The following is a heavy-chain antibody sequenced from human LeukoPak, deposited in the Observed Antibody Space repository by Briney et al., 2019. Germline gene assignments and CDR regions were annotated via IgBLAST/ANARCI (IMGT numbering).Heavy chain of an antibody. CDR1: GFTVNSYA. D-gene: IGHD2-2*01. V-gene: IGHV3-23*01. CDR2: ISAYSGST. J-gene: IGHJ4*02. CDR3: TKLKEYCSTSSCSLYYFDS. Sequence: GGSLRLSCAASGFTVNSYALTWVRQAPGKGLEWVSTISAYSGSTLYADSVKGRFTISRDISKNTLYLQMSSLRAEDTADYYCTKLKEYCSTSSCSLYYFDSWGQGTLVTVSS.